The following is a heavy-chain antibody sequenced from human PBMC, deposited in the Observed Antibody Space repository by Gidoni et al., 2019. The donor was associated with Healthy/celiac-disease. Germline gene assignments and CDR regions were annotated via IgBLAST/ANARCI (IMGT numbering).Heavy chain of an antibody. V-gene: IGHV3-33*01. D-gene: IGHD5-12*01. CDR2: IWYDGSNK. CDR3: ARDVVATIQHYYYGMDV. J-gene: IGHJ6*02. CDR1: GFTFSSSG. Sequence: QVQLVESGGGVVQPGRSLRLSCAAYGFTFSSSGMHWVRQAPGKGLEWVAVIWYDGSNKYYADSVKGRFTISRENSKNTLYLQMNSLRAEDTAVYYCARDVVATIQHYYYGMDVWGQGTTVTVSS.